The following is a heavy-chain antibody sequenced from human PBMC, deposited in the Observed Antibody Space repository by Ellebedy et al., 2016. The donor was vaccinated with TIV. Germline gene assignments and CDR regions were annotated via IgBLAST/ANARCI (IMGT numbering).Heavy chain of an antibody. J-gene: IGHJ3*02. V-gene: IGHV4-59*13. CDR1: GGSISSYY. D-gene: IGHD6-13*01. CDR2: ISYSGST. Sequence: MPSETLSLTCTVSGGSISSYYWSWIRHPPGKGLEWIGYISYSGSTNYNPSLKSRVTISVDTSKNQFSLRLSSVTAADTAVYYCVRVVWQQPVSYAFDIWGQGTMVTVSS. CDR3: VRVVWQQPVSYAFDI.